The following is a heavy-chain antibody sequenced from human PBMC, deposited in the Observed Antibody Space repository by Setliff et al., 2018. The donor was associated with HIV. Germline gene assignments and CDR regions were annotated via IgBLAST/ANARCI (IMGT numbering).Heavy chain of an antibody. J-gene: IGHJ6*02. CDR3: ARLGSGWSYDRFYYYGLDV. CDR2: ISPNFGHT. Sequence: ASVKVSCKTSGYTFTNFGISWVRQAPGHGLEWMGWISPNFGHTNYAQNFHGRITLTVDTSTSRAYMELRSLRSDDTAVYFCARLGSGWSYDRFYYYGLDVWGQGITVTVSS. V-gene: IGHV1-18*01. D-gene: IGHD6-19*01. CDR1: GYTFTNFG.